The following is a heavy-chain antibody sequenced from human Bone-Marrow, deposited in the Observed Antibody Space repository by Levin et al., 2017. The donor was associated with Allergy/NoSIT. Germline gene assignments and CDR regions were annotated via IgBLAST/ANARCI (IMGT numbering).Heavy chain of an antibody. CDR2: IYPGDSDT. Sequence: HGESLKISCKTSGYSFTTYWIGWVRQLPGKGLEWMGIIYPGDSDTRYSPSFQGQVTISADKSISTAYLQWSSLKASDTAMYYCARQLMTAVVTPFDYWGQGTLVTVSS. CDR1: GYSFTTYW. J-gene: IGHJ4*02. D-gene: IGHD4-23*01. V-gene: IGHV5-51*01. CDR3: ARQLMTAVVTPFDY.